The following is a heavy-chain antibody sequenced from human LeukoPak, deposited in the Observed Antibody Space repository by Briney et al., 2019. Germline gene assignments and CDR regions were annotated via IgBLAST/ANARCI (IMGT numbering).Heavy chain of an antibody. CDR1: GDSVSCGGYY. CDR3: ARDVVVTSSPDAFDI. D-gene: IGHD2-21*02. CDR2: ITNSGTT. J-gene: IGHJ3*02. Sequence: SPQTLSLTCAVSGDSVSCGGYYWTWIRQHPGKGLEWIGYITNSGTTSYSPSLKSQVSISVDTSNIQFSLRLSSVTAANTAVYYCARDVVVTSSPDAFDIWGQGTMVTVSS. V-gene: IGHV4-31*11.